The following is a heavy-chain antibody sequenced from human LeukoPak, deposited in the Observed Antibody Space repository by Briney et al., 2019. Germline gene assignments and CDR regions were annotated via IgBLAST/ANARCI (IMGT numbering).Heavy chain of an antibody. V-gene: IGHV4-59*08. Sequence: SETLSLTCTVSGGSISSYYWSWIRQPPGKGLEWIGYIYYSGSTNYNPSLKSRVTISLGTSRNQFLLKVTSVTAADTAVYFCARHGRGRGNLDYWGQGTLVTVSS. CDR1: GGSISSYY. J-gene: IGHJ4*02. CDR3: ARHGRGRGNLDY. CDR2: IYYSGST. D-gene: IGHD4-23*01.